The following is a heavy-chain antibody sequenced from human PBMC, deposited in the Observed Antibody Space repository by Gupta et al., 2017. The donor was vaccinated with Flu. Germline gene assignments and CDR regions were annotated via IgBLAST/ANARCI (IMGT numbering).Heavy chain of an antibody. V-gene: IGHV3-7*01. CDR2: MKPDGGER. CDR1: GFPFSSYW. Sequence: EVQLVESGGGVVQPGKSLRLSCVASGFPFSSYWISWVRQAPGKGLEWVANMKPDGGERYSVASVKGRFTISRDNAKNSLYLQMNSLRAEDTAVYYCAALGATLDFWGRGTLVTVSS. D-gene: IGHD1-26*01. CDR3: AALGATLDF. J-gene: IGHJ4*02.